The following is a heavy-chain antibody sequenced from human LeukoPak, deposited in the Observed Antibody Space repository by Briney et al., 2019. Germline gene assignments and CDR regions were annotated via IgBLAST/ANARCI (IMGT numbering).Heavy chain of an antibody. CDR1: GFTFSSYA. CDR2: ISGSGGST. D-gene: IGHD1-26*01. Sequence: PGGSLRLSCAASGFTFSSYAMSWVRQAPGKGLEWVSVISGSGGSTYSADSVEGRFTISRDNSKNTLYLQMNSLRAEDTAVYFCAKSQDGGRLFHFDYWGQGALVTVSS. CDR3: AKSQDGGRLFHFDY. J-gene: IGHJ4*02. V-gene: IGHV3-23*01.